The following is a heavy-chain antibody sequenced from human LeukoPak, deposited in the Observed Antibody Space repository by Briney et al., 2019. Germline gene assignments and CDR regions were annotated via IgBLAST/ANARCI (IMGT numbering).Heavy chain of an antibody. V-gene: IGHV4-39*01. CDR2: IYYSGST. D-gene: IGHD2-15*01. CDR3: ARVSHPASCSGGSCSSFDY. Sequence: PSETLSLTCTVSSGSVSSSTYYWGWIRQPPGKGLEWIGSIYYSGSTYHNPSLKSRVTMSEDTSKNQFSLKLSSVTAADTAVYYCARVSHPASCSGGSCSSFDYWGQGTLVTVSS. CDR1: SGSVSSSTYY. J-gene: IGHJ4*02.